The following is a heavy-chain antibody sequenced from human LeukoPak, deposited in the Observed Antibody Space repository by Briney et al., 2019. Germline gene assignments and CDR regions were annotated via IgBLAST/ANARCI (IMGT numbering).Heavy chain of an antibody. CDR2: IYHSGST. CDR1: GGSISSGSYY. Sequence: SQTLSLTCTVSGGSISSGSYYWSWIRQPPGKGLEWIASIYHSGSTYYNPSLKSRVTISVDTSKNQFSLKLSSVTAADTAVYYCAADRTGLAFDIWGQGTMVTVSS. D-gene: IGHD3-22*01. V-gene: IGHV4-39*07. J-gene: IGHJ3*02. CDR3: AADRTGLAFDI.